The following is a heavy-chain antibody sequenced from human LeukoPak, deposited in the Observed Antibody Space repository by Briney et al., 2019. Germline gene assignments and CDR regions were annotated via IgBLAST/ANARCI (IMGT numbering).Heavy chain of an antibody. CDR1: GGSISSYY. J-gene: IGHJ4*02. D-gene: IGHD6-13*01. CDR2: IYTSGST. CDR3: ARGRAAAGTIWYFDY. V-gene: IGHV4-4*07. Sequence: SQTLSLTCTVSGGSISSYYWSWIRQPAGKGLEGIGRIYTSGSTNYNPSLKSRVTMSVETSKNQFSLKLSSVTAADTAVYSCARGRAAAGTIWYFDYWGQGTLVTVSS.